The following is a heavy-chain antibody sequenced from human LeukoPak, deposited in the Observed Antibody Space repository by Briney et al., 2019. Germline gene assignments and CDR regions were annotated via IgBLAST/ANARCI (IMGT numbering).Heavy chain of an antibody. D-gene: IGHD3-16*02. Sequence: PSETLSLTCTVSGGSISSSSYYWGWIRQPPGKGLERIGSIYYSGSTYYNPSLKSRVTISVDTSKNQFSLKLSSVTAADTAVYYCARYIWGSYRYFDYWGQGTLVTVSS. J-gene: IGHJ4*02. CDR3: ARYIWGSYRYFDY. CDR1: GGSISSSSYY. CDR2: IYYSGST. V-gene: IGHV4-39*01.